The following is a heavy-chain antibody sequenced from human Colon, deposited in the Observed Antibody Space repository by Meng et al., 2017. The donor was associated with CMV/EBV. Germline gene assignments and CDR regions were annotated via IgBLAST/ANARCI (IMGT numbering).Heavy chain of an antibody. CDR2: INPRSGST. CDR3: ARDLRDVDVVRSLYWPRGLGMDV. V-gene: IGHV1-46*01. D-gene: IGHD3/OR15-3a*01. Sequence: ASVKVSCKASGYNFINFYIHWVRQAPGQGLEWMGLINPRSGSTGYLHRFHGRITVTRDTSTSSVNMELSSLTSEDTAVYFCARDLRDVDVVRSLYWPRGLGMDVWGQGTTVTVSS. J-gene: IGHJ6*02. CDR1: GYNFINFY.